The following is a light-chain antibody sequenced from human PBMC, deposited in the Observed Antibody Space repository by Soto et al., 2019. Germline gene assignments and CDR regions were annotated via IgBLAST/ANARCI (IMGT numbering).Light chain of an antibody. J-gene: IGKJ5*01. V-gene: IGKV3-11*01. CDR2: DAS. CDR3: QHRSNWPIS. Sequence: EIVLTQSPATLSLSPGERATLSCRASQSVSCYLALYQQNSGQVPRLLIYDASNSATAIPARFSGSGSGTDFTLTISSLEPEDFAVYSCQHRSNWPISFGQGTRLEIK. CDR1: QSVSCY.